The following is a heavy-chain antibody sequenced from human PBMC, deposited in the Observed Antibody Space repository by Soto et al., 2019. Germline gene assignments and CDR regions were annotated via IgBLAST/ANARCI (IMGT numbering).Heavy chain of an antibody. CDR3: ARVQVAYYYDSSGPYYFDY. CDR1: GGSISSYY. D-gene: IGHD3-22*01. J-gene: IGHJ4*02. V-gene: IGHV4-59*01. CDR2: IYYSGST. Sequence: KPSETLSLTCTVSGGSISSYYWSWIRQPPGKGLEWIGYIYYSGSTNYNPSLKSRVTISVDTSKNQFSLKLSSVTAADTAVYYCARVQVAYYYDSSGPYYFDYWGQGTLVTVSS.